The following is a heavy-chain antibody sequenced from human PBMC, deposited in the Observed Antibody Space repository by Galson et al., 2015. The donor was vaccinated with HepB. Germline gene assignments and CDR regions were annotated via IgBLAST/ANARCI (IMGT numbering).Heavy chain of an antibody. J-gene: IGHJ4*02. CDR1: GFTFSSYW. CDR2: INSDGSST. V-gene: IGHV3-74*01. Sequence: SLRLSCAASGFTFSSYWMHWVRQAPGKGLVWVSRINSDGSSTSYADSVKGRFTISRDNAKNTLYLQMNSLRAEDKAVYYCAREVLGIAVAGTVGYDYWGQGTLVTVSS. D-gene: IGHD6-19*01. CDR3: AREVLGIAVAGTVGYDY.